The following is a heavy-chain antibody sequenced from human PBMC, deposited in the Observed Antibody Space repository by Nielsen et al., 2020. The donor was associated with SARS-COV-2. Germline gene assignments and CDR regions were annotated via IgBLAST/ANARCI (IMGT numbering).Heavy chain of an antibody. Sequence: SETLSLTCTVSGGSVSSGSYYWSWIRQPPGKGLEWIGYIYYSGSTNYNPSLKSRVTISVDTSKNQFSLKLSSVTAADTAVYYCASIAVTATYWFDPWGQGTLVTVFS. CDR3: ASIAVTATYWFDP. J-gene: IGHJ5*02. D-gene: IGHD6-19*01. CDR1: GGSVSSGSYY. V-gene: IGHV4-61*01. CDR2: IYYSGST.